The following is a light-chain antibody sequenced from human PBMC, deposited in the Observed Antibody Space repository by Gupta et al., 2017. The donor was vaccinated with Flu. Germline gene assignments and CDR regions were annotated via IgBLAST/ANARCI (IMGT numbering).Light chain of an antibody. V-gene: IGKV3-11*01. CDR3: QQRSNWPPLT. CDR1: QSVSSY. J-gene: IGKJ4*01. Sequence: EIVLTQSPATLSLSPGERATLSCRASQSVSSYLAWYQQKPGQAPRLLIYDASNRDTGIPARFSGSGYGTDFTLTISSRELEDFAVYYCQQRSNWPPLTFGRGTKVDIK. CDR2: DAS.